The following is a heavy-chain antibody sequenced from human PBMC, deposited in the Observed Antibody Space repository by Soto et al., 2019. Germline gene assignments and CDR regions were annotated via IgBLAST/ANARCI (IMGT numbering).Heavy chain of an antibody. CDR3: ARAGYCSSTSCYRYFDY. D-gene: IGHD2-2*01. V-gene: IGHV1-69*02. CDR2: IIPILGIA. CDR1: GGTFSSYT. Sequence: QVQLVQSGAEVKKPGSSVKVSCKASGGTFSSYTISWVRQAPGQGLEWMGRIIPILGIANYAQKFQGRVTITADKSTITAYMELSSLRSEDTAVYYCARAGYCSSTSCYRYFDYWGQGTLVTVSS. J-gene: IGHJ4*02.